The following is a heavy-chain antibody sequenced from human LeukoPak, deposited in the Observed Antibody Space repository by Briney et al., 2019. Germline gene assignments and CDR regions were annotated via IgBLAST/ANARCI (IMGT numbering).Heavy chain of an antibody. J-gene: IGHJ4*02. CDR1: GFTFSSYG. Sequence: PGRSLRLSCAASGFTFSSYGMHWVRQAPGKGLEWVVVISYDGSNKYYADSVKGRFTISRDNSKNTLYLQMNSLRAEDTAVYYCANGGGSYYVLGNLGGFDYWGQGTLVTVSS. V-gene: IGHV3-30*18. CDR2: ISYDGSNK. D-gene: IGHD1-26*01. CDR3: ANGGGSYYVLGNLGGFDY.